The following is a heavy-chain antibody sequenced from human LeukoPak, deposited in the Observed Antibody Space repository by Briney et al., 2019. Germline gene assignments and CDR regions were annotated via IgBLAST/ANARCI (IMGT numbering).Heavy chain of an antibody. Sequence: ETLSLTCTVSGGSISSSSYYWGWIRQAPGKGLEWVSFISESGDNTHYADSVKGRFTVSRDNPKNTLYLQMNSLRVEDTALYYCVKGGWLDDWGQGTLVTVSS. CDR3: VKGGWLDD. V-gene: IGHV3-23*01. D-gene: IGHD6-19*01. CDR1: GGSISSSSYY. CDR2: ISESGDNT. J-gene: IGHJ4*02.